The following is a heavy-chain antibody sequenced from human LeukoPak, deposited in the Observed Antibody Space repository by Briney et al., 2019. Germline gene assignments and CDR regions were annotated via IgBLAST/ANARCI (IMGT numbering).Heavy chain of an antibody. J-gene: IGHJ4*02. V-gene: IGHV3-21*01. CDR3: AREYWNF. Sequence: PGDSLTLPCVASGFTFSYYKMHWVRQAPGKGPEWVSSISRNSNYISYADSVEGRFTISRDNARNSLSLQMNSLRAEDTALYFCAREYWNFWGRGTLVTVYS. CDR1: GFTFSYYK. CDR2: ISRNSNYI. D-gene: IGHD1-1*01.